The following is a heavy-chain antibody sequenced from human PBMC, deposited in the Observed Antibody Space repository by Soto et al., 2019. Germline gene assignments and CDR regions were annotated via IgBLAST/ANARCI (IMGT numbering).Heavy chain of an antibody. CDR1: GFTFSSYA. J-gene: IGHJ4*02. D-gene: IGHD3-3*01. V-gene: IGHV3-23*01. CDR3: AKDDSSFWSGYYTDY. Sequence: GGSLRLSCAASGFTFSSYAMSWVRQAPGKGLEWVSAISGSGGSTYYADSVKGRFTISRDNSKNTLYLQMNSLRAEDTAVYYCAKDDSSFWSGYYTDYWGQGTLVTVSS. CDR2: ISGSGGST.